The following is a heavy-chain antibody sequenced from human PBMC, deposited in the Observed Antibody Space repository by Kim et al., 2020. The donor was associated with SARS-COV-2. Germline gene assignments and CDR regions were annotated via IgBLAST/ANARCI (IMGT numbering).Heavy chain of an antibody. D-gene: IGHD2-21*02. Sequence: ASVKVSCKASGYTFTSYYMHWVRRAPGQGLEWMGIINPSGGSTNYAQKFQGRVTMTRDTSTSTVYMELSSLRSEDTAIYYCAQGTGSGGDPCYYYAMDVWGQGTTVTVSS. CDR1: GYTFTSYY. V-gene: IGHV1-46*01. J-gene: IGHJ6*02. CDR2: INPSGGST. CDR3: AQGTGSGGDPCYYYAMDV.